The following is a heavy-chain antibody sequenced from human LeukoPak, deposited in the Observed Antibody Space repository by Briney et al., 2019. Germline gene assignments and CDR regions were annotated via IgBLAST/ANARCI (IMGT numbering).Heavy chain of an antibody. CDR2: ISAYNGNT. CDR3: ARLDAERSGWNDY. Sequence: VASVKVSCKASGGTFSSYAISWVRQAPGQGLEWMGWISAYNGNTNYAQKLQGRVTMTTDTSTSTTYMELRSLRSDDTAVYYCARLDAERSGWNDYWGQGTLVTVSS. D-gene: IGHD6-19*01. J-gene: IGHJ4*02. V-gene: IGHV1-18*01. CDR1: GGTFSSYA.